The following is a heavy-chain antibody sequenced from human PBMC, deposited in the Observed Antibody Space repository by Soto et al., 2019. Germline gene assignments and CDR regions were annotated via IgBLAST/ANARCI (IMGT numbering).Heavy chain of an antibody. Sequence: GGSLRLSCAASGFTFSSYAMSWVRQAPGKGLEWVSAISGSGGSTYYADSVKGRFTISRDNSKNTLYLQMNSLRAEDTAVYYCANWVMDGDYYFDYWGQGTPVTVSS. CDR3: ANWVMDGDYYFDY. J-gene: IGHJ4*02. D-gene: IGHD4-17*01. CDR2: ISGSGGST. CDR1: GFTFSSYA. V-gene: IGHV3-23*01.